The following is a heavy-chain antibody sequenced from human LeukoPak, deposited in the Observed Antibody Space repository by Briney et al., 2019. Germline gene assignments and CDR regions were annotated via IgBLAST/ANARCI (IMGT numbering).Heavy chain of an antibody. J-gene: IGHJ5*02. CDR1: GGSISSYY. D-gene: IGHD3-9*01. Sequence: PSETLSLTCTVSGGSISSYYWSWIRQPPGKGLEWIGYIYYSGSTNYNPSLKSRVTISVDTSKNQFSLKLSSVTAADTAVYYCVRTRDTYDILTGYENWFDPWGQGTLVTVSS. CDR2: IYYSGST. V-gene: IGHV4-59*01. CDR3: VRTRDTYDILTGYENWFDP.